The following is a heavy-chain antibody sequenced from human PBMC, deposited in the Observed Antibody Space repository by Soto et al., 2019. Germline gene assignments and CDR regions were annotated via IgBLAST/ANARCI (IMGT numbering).Heavy chain of an antibody. CDR2: INASDGNE. CDR1: GYTFTSYA. V-gene: IGHV1-3*01. Sequence: QVQLVQSGAEVKKPGASVKVTCKASGYTFTSYARHWVRQAPGHGLEWMGFINASDGNEKYSQDFQGRVIFNRGTSASAAAMELSSLLSADTAIFYCATSSTRDWADYFFGLDVWGQGTTVTVSS. CDR3: ATSSTRDWADYFFGLDV. J-gene: IGHJ6*02. D-gene: IGHD2-2*01.